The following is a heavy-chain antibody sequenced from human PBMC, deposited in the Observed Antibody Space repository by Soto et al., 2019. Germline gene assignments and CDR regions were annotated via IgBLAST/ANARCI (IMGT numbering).Heavy chain of an antibody. CDR3: AKGFGVVVVAAIPSFPYYYYGMDV. D-gene: IGHD2-15*01. CDR2: ISGSGGST. J-gene: IGHJ6*02. V-gene: IGHV3-23*01. CDR1: GFTFSSYA. Sequence: EVQLLESGGGLVQPGGSLRLSCAASGFTFSSYAMSWVRQAPGKGLEWVSAISGSGGSTYYADSVKGRFTISRDNSKNTLYLQMNSLRAEDTAVYYCAKGFGVVVVAAIPSFPYYYYGMDVWGQGTTVTVSS.